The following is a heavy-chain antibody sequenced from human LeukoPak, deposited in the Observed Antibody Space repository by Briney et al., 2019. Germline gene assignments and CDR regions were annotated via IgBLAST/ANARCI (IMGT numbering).Heavy chain of an antibody. D-gene: IGHD2-2*01. CDR2: IIPIFGTA. V-gene: IGHV1-69*05. Sequence: SVKVSCKASGGTFSSYAISWVRQAPGQGLEWMGGIIPIFGTANYAQKFQGRVTITTDESTSTAYMELSSLRSEDTAVYYCARTGIVVPAARGVSWFDPWGQGTLVTVSS. CDR1: GGTFSSYA. J-gene: IGHJ5*02. CDR3: ARTGIVVPAARGVSWFDP.